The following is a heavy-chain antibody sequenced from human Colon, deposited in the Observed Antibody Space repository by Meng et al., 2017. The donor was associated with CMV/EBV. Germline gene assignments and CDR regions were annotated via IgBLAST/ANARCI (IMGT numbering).Heavy chain of an antibody. Sequence: GESLKISCAASGFTFDTFPMGWVRQVPGTGLEWVSTLHYDALTAKYADSVEGRFTISRDTSKSTLYLEMKSLRADDTAIYFCAKGVNSGYTYSAFDILGQGTVVTVSS. V-gene: IGHV3-23*01. D-gene: IGHD3-22*01. J-gene: IGHJ3*02. CDR3: AKGVNSGYTYSAFDI. CDR1: GFTFDTFP. CDR2: LHYDALTA.